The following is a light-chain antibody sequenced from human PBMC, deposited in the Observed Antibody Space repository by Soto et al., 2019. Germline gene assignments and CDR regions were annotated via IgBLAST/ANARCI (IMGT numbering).Light chain of an antibody. CDR2: KAS. CDR3: QQYNSYWT. V-gene: IGKV1-5*03. Sequence: DIQMTQSPSTLSASVGDSVTLTCRASQNINNWLAWYQQKPGKAPRLLIYKASSLESGVPSRFSGSGSGTEFTLTISSLQPDDLATYYCQQYNSYWTFGPGTKVDIK. J-gene: IGKJ1*01. CDR1: QNINNW.